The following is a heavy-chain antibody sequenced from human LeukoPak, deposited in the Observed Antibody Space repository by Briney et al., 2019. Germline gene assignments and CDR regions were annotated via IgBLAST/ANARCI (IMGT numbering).Heavy chain of an antibody. J-gene: IGHJ3*02. CDR2: IKQDGSEK. Sequence: PGGSLRLSCAASGFTFSSYWMTWVRQAPGKGLEWVANIKQDGSEKYYVDSVKGRFTISRDNAKNSLFLEMNSLRAEDTAVYYCATDRRRTFEIWGQGTMVTVSS. CDR1: GFTFSSYW. V-gene: IGHV3-7*01. CDR3: ATDRRRTFEI. D-gene: IGHD6-25*01.